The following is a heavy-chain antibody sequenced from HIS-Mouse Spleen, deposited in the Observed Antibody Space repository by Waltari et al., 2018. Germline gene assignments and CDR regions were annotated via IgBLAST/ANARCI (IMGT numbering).Heavy chain of an antibody. CDR1: GGSLSSSSYF. Sequence: QLQLQESGPGLVKPSETLSLTCTVPGGSLSSSSYFWGWSRQPPGKGLEWIGSIYYSGRTSYNPSLKSRVTISVDTSKNQFSLKLSSVTAADTAVYYCAREIPYSSSWYDWYFDLWGRGTLVTVSS. D-gene: IGHD6-13*01. J-gene: IGHJ2*01. CDR2: IYYSGRT. CDR3: AREIPYSSSWYDWYFDL. V-gene: IGHV4-39*07.